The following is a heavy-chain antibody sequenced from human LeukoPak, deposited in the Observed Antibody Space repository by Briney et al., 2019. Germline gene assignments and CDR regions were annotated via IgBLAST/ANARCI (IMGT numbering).Heavy chain of an antibody. CDR3: AKDVVPAAIVVSQYYMDV. J-gene: IGHJ6*03. CDR1: GFTFSSYS. V-gene: IGHV3-21*04. D-gene: IGHD2-2*01. Sequence: PGGSLRLSCAASGFTFSSYSMNWVRQAPGKGLEWVSSISSSSNYIYYADSVKGRFTISRDNSKNTLYLQMNSLRAEDTAVYYCAKDVVPAAIVVSQYYMDVWGKGTTVTISS. CDR2: ISSSSNYI.